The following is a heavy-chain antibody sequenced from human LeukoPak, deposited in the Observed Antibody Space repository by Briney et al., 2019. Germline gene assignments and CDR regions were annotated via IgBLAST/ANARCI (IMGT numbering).Heavy chain of an antibody. D-gene: IGHD6-13*01. Sequence: GGSLRLSCAASGFTFDDYAMHWVRQAPGKGLEWVSGISWNSGSIGYADSVKGRFTISRDNAKNSLYLQMNSLRAEDTAIYYCARDLISAAGTDDYWGQGTLVTVSS. CDR3: ARDLISAAGTDDY. CDR2: ISWNSGSI. CDR1: GFTFDDYA. J-gene: IGHJ4*02. V-gene: IGHV3-9*01.